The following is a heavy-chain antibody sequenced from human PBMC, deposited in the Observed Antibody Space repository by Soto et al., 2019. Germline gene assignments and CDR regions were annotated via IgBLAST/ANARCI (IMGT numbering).Heavy chain of an antibody. CDR3: AAGGGLPRYY. V-gene: IGHV4-39*07. Sequence: SETLSLTCTVSVGSISSSSFHWGWIRQPPGKGLEWIGSIYYSGSTYYSPSLKSRVTISVDTSKNQFSLKLSSVTAADTAVYYCAAGGGLPRYYWGQGTLVTVSS. J-gene: IGHJ4*02. D-gene: IGHD5-12*01. CDR1: VGSISSSSFH. CDR2: IYYSGST.